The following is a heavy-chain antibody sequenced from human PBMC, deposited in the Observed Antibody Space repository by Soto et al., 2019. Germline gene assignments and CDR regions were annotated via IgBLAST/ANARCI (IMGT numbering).Heavy chain of an antibody. V-gene: IGHV3-21*01. CDR3: ARGQLVRGVIITGSFYYGMDV. Sequence: GGSLRLSCAASGFTFNSYTLNWVRQAPGKGLEWVSSISSSRTYIYYTDSVKGRFTISRDNSKNTLYLQMNSLRAEDTAVYYCARGQLVRGVIITGSFYYGMDVWGQGTTVTSP. J-gene: IGHJ6*02. D-gene: IGHD3-10*01. CDR2: ISSSRTYI. CDR1: GFTFNSYT.